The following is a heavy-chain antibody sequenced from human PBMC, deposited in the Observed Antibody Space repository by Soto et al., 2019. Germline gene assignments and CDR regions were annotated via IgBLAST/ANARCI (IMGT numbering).Heavy chain of an antibody. D-gene: IGHD3-22*01. Sequence: GGSLRLSCAASGFTFSSYAMSWVRQAPGKGLEWVSAISGSGGSTYYADSVEGRFTISRDNSKNTLYLQMNSLRAEDTAVYYCAKDFDSSGYYQAYFDYWGQGTLVTVSS. CDR1: GFTFSSYA. V-gene: IGHV3-23*01. CDR2: ISGSGGST. CDR3: AKDFDSSGYYQAYFDY. J-gene: IGHJ4*02.